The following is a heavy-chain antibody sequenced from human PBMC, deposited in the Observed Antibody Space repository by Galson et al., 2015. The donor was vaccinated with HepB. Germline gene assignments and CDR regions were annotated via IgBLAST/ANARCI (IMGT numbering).Heavy chain of an antibody. J-gene: IGHJ4*02. CDR1: GYTFTAYY. D-gene: IGHD6-13*01. Sequence: SVKVSCKASGYTFTAYYLHWVRQAPGQGLEWMGRINPHTGDTNYAQPFQGRVTMTRDTSISTAYMELSRLGADDTVGYYWPKEGSSNDFDFWGQGALVTVSS. V-gene: IGHV1-2*05. CDR3: PKEGSSNDFDF. CDR2: INPHTGDT.